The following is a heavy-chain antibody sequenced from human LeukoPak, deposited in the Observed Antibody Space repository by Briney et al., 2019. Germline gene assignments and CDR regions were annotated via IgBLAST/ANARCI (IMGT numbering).Heavy chain of an antibody. CDR3: ATPSSIAARGAFDI. CDR2: IYTSGST. CDR1: GGSISSGSYY. J-gene: IGHJ3*02. D-gene: IGHD6-6*01. V-gene: IGHV4-61*02. Sequence: SETLSLTCTVSGGSISSGSYYWSWIRQPAGKGLEWIGRIYTSGSTNYNPSLKSRVTISVDTSKNQFSLKLSSVTAADTAVYYCATPSSIAARGAFDIWGQGTMVTVSS.